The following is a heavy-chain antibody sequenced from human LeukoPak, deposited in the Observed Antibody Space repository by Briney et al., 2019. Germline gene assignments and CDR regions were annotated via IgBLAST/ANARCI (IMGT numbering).Heavy chain of an antibody. V-gene: IGHV3-23*01. Sequence: GGSLRLSCAASGFTFNNYAMGWVRQAPGKGLVWVSAISGSGGSTYYADSVKGRFTISRDNSKNTLYLQMNSLRAEDTAVYYCAKDRGAYCSSTSCYKYFQHWGQGTLVTVSS. D-gene: IGHD2-2*01. CDR2: ISGSGGST. J-gene: IGHJ1*01. CDR1: GFTFNNYA. CDR3: AKDRGAYCSSTSCYKYFQH.